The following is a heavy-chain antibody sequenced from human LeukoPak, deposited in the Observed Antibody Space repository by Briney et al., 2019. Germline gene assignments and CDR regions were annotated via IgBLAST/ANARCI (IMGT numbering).Heavy chain of an antibody. V-gene: IGHV1-8*01. Sequence: ASVTVSCKSSGYTFTICDINWVRQPHAQGHGLKGWVKPNHGDTTYSHTSQGRVTMTRNNSISTAYMALSSLRSEDTAVYYCARMNWLTTDNPNGFAPWGQGTLVTVSS. CDR1: GYTFTICD. D-gene: IGHD4-11*01. CDR2: VKPNHGDT. J-gene: IGHJ5*02. CDR3: ARMNWLTTDNPNGFAP.